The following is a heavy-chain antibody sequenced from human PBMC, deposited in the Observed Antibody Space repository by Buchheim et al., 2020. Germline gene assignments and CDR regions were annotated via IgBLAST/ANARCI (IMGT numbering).Heavy chain of an antibody. CDR1: GFTFSSYA. CDR2: ISGSGGST. D-gene: IGHD1-26*01. V-gene: IGHV3-23*01. CDR3: AKIGAFGWELLYSSGVDY. J-gene: IGHJ4*02. Sequence: EVQLLESGGGLVQPGGSLRLSCAASGFTFSSYAMSWVRQAPGKGLEWVSAISGSGGSTYYADSVKGRFTISRDNSKNTLYLQMNSLRAEETAVYYCAKIGAFGWELLYSSGVDYWGQGTL.